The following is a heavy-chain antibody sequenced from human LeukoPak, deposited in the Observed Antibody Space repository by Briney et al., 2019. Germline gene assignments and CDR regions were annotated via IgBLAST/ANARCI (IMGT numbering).Heavy chain of an antibody. D-gene: IGHD2-2*01. J-gene: IGHJ4*02. CDR2: VSSSGSTI. Sequence: GGSLRLSCAASGFTFSDYYMSWIRQAPGKGLEWVSYVSSSGSTIYYADSVKGRFTISRDNAKNSLYLQMNSLRAEDTAIYYCARGLPATLLDYWGQGTLVTVSS. V-gene: IGHV3-11*01. CDR1: GFTFSDYY. CDR3: ARGLPATLLDY.